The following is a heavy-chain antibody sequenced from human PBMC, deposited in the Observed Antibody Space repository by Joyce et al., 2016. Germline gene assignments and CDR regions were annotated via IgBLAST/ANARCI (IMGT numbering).Heavy chain of an antibody. J-gene: IGHJ3*02. CDR1: GFSFSGYD. V-gene: IGHV3-30*03. D-gene: IGHD1-26*01. CDR3: ATRGAFEI. CDR2: ISGDASNT. Sequence: QVQLVESGGGVVKPGRSLRLPCAASGFSFSGYDMHWVRQAPVKGLEWVSLISGDASNTYYIDSVNGRFTISRDNSKNTVYLQLNSLRPEDTAIYYCATRGAFEIWGQGTMVTVSS.